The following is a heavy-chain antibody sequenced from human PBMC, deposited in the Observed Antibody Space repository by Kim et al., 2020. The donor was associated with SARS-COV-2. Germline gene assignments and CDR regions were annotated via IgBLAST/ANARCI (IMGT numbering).Heavy chain of an antibody. CDR3: AREGDGYNTLSPFDY. D-gene: IGHD5-12*01. Sequence: GGSLRLSCAASGFTFSSYSMNWVRQAPGKGLEWVSSISSSSSYIYYADSVKGRFTISRDNAKNSLYLQMNSLRAEDTAVYYCAREGDGYNTLSPFDYWGQGSLVTVSS. CDR2: ISSSSSYI. J-gene: IGHJ4*02. CDR1: GFTFSSYS. V-gene: IGHV3-21*01.